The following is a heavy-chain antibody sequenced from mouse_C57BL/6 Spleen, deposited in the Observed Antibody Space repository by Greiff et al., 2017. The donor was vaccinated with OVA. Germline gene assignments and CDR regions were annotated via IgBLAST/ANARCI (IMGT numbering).Heavy chain of an antibody. J-gene: IGHJ3*01. Sequence: VQGVESGAELMKPGASVKLSCKATGYTFTGYWIEWVKQRPGHGLAWIGELLPGSGSPNYNEKFKGKATFTADTSSNTAYMQLSSLTTEDSAIYYCARPDSTGYWFAYWGQGTLVTVSA. CDR3: ARPDSTGYWFAY. V-gene: IGHV1-9*01. D-gene: IGHD3-2*02. CDR1: GYTFTGYW. CDR2: LLPGSGSP.